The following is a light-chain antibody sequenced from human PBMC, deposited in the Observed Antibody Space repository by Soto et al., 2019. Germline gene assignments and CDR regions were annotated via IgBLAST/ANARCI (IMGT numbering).Light chain of an antibody. V-gene: IGLV2-14*03. Sequence: QSALTQPASVSGSPGQSITISCTGTSSDFGGYNYVSWYQQHPGKAPKLMIYDVTNRPSGISSRFSGSKSGNTASLTISGLQAEDEADYFCSSYTSGSTLLFGGGTKVTVL. CDR2: DVT. J-gene: IGLJ2*01. CDR1: SSDFGGYNY. CDR3: SSYTSGSTLL.